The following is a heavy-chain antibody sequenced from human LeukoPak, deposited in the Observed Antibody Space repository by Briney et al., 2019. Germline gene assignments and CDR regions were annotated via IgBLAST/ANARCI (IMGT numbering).Heavy chain of an antibody. V-gene: IGHV4-31*03. CDR1: GGSISSGGYY. Sequence: ASETLSLTCTVSGGSISSGGYYWSWIRQHPGKGLEWIGYIYYSGSTYYNPSLKSRVTISVDMSKNQFSLKLSSVTAADTAVYYCARGWTAAGNNWFDPWGQGTLVTVSS. J-gene: IGHJ5*02. CDR2: IYYSGST. D-gene: IGHD6-13*01. CDR3: ARGWTAAGNNWFDP.